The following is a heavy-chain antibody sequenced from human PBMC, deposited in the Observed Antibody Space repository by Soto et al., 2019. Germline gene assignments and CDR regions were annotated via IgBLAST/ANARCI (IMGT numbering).Heavy chain of an antibody. CDR2: ISSDGSSK. V-gene: IGHV3-30*18. J-gene: IGHJ6*02. Sequence: GGSLRLSCVASGFTLTNSGMHWVRQAPGQGLEWVAVISSDGSSKYYGDSVRGRFTISRDNSKNTLFREMNILRSEDTAVYYCAKDRGLAESGRWSHYYYGMDVWGQGTPVTVSS. D-gene: IGHD1-26*01. CDR1: GFTLTNSG. CDR3: AKDRGLAESGRWSHYYYGMDV.